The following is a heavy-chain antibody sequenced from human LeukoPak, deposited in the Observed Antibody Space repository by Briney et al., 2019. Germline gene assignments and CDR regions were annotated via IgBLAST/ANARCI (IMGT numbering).Heavy chain of an antibody. D-gene: IGHD3-10*01. CDR3: AKDDPSGGFDY. CDR2: ISYDGSNK. V-gene: IGHV3-30*18. Sequence: GGSLRLSCAASGFTFSSYGTHWVRQAPGKGLEWVAVISYDGSNKYYADSVKGRFTISRDNSKNTLYLQMNSLRAEDTAVYYCAKDDPSGGFDYWGQGTLVTVSS. CDR1: GFTFSSYG. J-gene: IGHJ4*02.